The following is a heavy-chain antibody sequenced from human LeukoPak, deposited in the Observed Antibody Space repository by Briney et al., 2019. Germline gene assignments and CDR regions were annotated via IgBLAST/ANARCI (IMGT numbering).Heavy chain of an antibody. CDR3: ARDSVRGVKGGVY. Sequence: GGSLRLSCAASGFTFSSYSMNWVRQAPGKGRGWVSSISSSSSYIYYADSVKGRFTISRDNAKNSLYLQMNSLRAEDTAVYYCARDSVRGVKGGVYWGQGTLVTVSS. CDR1: GFTFSSYS. V-gene: IGHV3-21*01. J-gene: IGHJ4*02. CDR2: ISSSSSYI. D-gene: IGHD3-10*01.